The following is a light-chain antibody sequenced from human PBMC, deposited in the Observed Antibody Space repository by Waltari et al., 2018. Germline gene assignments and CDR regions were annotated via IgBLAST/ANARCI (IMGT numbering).Light chain of an antibody. J-gene: IGKJ1*01. Sequence: EIVLTQSPGILSLSPGERATLSCRASQSVSRALAWYQQKPGKDPRLLIYGASSRATDIPDRFSGSGSGTDFSLTISRLEPEDFAVYYCQHYVRLPATFGQGTKVEIK. CDR1: QSVSRA. V-gene: IGKV3-20*01. CDR3: QHYVRLPAT. CDR2: GAS.